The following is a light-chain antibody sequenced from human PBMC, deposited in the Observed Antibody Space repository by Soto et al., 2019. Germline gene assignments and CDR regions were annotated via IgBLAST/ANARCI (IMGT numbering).Light chain of an antibody. CDR1: ESVHRN. CDR2: YAS. V-gene: IGKV3-15*01. CDR3: QHYNNWPPT. J-gene: IGKJ3*01. Sequence: EMVMTQSPAALSVSPGERVTLSSRASESVHRNLAWYQQKPGQGPSLLIYYASTRATGVPDRFTGSGSGTEFTLTISSLQSEDSGVYHCQHYNNWPPTFGPGTKVEIK.